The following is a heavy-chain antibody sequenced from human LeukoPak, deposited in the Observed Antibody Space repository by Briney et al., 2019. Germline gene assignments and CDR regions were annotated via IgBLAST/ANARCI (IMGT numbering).Heavy chain of an antibody. Sequence: GGSLRLSCVASGFTFSSYGMHWVRQAPGKGLEWVAVISDEGSNKYYTDSVKGRFTISRDNSKNTLYLQMNSLRDEDTAVYYCARGGQTFDPWGQGTLVTVSS. CDR3: ARGGQTFDP. CDR2: ISDEGSNK. CDR1: GFTFSSYG. V-gene: IGHV3-30*03. J-gene: IGHJ5*02.